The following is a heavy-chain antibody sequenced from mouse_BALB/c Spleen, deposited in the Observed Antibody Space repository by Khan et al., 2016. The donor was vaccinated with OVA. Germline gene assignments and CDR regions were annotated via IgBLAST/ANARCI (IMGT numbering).Heavy chain of an antibody. D-gene: IGHD2-1*01. CDR3: TRSGYGTFAY. CDR1: GYTFTSYY. Sequence: QVQLKESGAELVKPGASVRLSCKASGYTFTSYYLYWVKQRPGQGLEWIGDINPSNGGTNSNEKFKSKATLTVDKSSSTAYMQLSSLTSEDSAVYYCTRSGYGTFAYWGHGTPVTVSA. V-gene: IGHV1S81*02. CDR2: INPSNGGT. J-gene: IGHJ3*01.